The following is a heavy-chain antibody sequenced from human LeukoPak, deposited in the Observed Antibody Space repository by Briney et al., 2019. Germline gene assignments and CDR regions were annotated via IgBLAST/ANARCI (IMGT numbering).Heavy chain of an antibody. Sequence: GGSLRLSCAASGFTFSSYAMHWVRQAPGKGLEWVAVISYDGSNKYYADSVKGRFTISRDNSKNTLYLQMNSLGAEDTAVYYCARTANDYGDLRYYYYGMDVWGQGTTVTVSS. CDR3: ARTANDYGDLRYYYYGMDV. J-gene: IGHJ6*02. CDR2: ISYDGSNK. CDR1: GFTFSSYA. D-gene: IGHD4-17*01. V-gene: IGHV3-30-3*01.